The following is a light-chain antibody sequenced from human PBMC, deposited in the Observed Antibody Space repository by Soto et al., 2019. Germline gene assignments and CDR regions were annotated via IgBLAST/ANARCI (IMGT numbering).Light chain of an antibody. V-gene: IGKV3-20*01. CDR2: GAS. CDR1: QSVSSSY. Sequence: EIVLTQAPATLSLSPGQRGALSCRASQSVSSSYLAWYQQKPGQAPRLLIYGASSRATGIPDRFSGSGSGTDLTITISRLEPEDFEVYYCQQYGSSPWTFGQGTKVDIK. J-gene: IGKJ1*01. CDR3: QQYGSSPWT.